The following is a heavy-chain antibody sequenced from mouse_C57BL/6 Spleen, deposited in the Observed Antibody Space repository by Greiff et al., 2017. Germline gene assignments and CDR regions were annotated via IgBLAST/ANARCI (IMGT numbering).Heavy chain of an antibody. J-gene: IGHJ4*01. V-gene: IGHV1-80*01. CDR1: GYAFSSYW. Sequence: VKLMESGAELVKPGASVKISCKASGYAFSSYWMNWVKQRPGKGLEWIGQIYPGDGDTNYNGKFKGKATLTADKSSSTAYMQLSSLTSEDSAVYFCASPDGNYYAMDYWGQGTSVTVSS. CDR3: ASPDGNYYAMDY. D-gene: IGHD2-1*01. CDR2: IYPGDGDT.